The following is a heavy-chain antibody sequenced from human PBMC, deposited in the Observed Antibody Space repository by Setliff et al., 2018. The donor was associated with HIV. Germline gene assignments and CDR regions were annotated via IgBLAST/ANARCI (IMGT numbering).Heavy chain of an antibody. Sequence: GASVKVSCKASGYTFSKYALYWVRQAPGQGLEWMGIINPSGGSTTYAQKFQGRLTMTEDTSTDTAYMELSSLRSDDTAMYYCATDPGYSSTWYSESFQHWGQGTVVTVSS. J-gene: IGHJ1*01. CDR1: GYTFSKYA. V-gene: IGHV1-46*01. CDR2: INPSGGST. D-gene: IGHD6-13*01. CDR3: ATDPGYSSTWYSESFQH.